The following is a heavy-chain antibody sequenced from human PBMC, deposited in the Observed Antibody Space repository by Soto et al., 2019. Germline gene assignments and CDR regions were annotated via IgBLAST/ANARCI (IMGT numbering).Heavy chain of an antibody. Sequence: PGESLKISCNGSWYKFTTYWIGWVLQMPGKGLEWMAIIYPDDSDSRYSPSFQGQVTISADKSISTAYLQWSSLKASDTAIYYCVATYGDYLDYWGQGTLVTVSS. V-gene: IGHV5-51*01. CDR2: IYPDDSDS. J-gene: IGHJ4*02. CDR3: VATYGDYLDY. CDR1: WYKFTTYW. D-gene: IGHD4-17*01.